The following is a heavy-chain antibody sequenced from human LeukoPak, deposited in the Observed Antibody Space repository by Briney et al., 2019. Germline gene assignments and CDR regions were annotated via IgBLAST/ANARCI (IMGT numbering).Heavy chain of an antibody. CDR3: ARDAYGGNSWGWFDP. CDR2: IYYTGFT. CDR1: GGSISSGGYS. Sequence: SETLSLTCAVSGGSISSGGYSWSWVRQSPGKGLEWIGYIYYTGFTHYNPSLESRVTISVDTSKYQFSLRLNSVTAADTAVYYCARDAYGGNSWGWFDPWGQGTLVTVSS. V-gene: IGHV4-61*08. J-gene: IGHJ5*02. D-gene: IGHD4-23*01.